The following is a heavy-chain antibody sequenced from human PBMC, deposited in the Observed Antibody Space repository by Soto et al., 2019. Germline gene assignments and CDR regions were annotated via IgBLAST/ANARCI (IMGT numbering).Heavy chain of an antibody. Sequence: SETLSLTCTVSGGSISSYYWSWIRQPPGKGLEWIGYIYYSGSTNYNPSLKSRVTISVDTSKNQFSLKLSSVTAADTAVYYCARAQRQLRFLEWVLANGFGYYYYMDVWGKGTTVTVS. CDR3: ARAQRQLRFLEWVLANGFGYYYYMDV. V-gene: IGHV4-59*01. CDR1: GGSISSYY. D-gene: IGHD3-3*01. CDR2: IYYSGST. J-gene: IGHJ6*03.